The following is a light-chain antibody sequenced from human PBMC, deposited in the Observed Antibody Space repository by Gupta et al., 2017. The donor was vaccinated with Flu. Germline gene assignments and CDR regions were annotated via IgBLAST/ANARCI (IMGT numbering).Light chain of an antibody. J-gene: IGKJ2*01. CDR2: AAS. CDR3: QQYNNYPYT. Sequence: DIQMTQSPSSLSASVGDRITITCRASQGISPYLAWFQQKSGKAPKPLIYAASSLQSGVPSRFSGSGSGTDFTLTISSLQPEDFATYYCQQYNNYPYTFGQGTKMEI. CDR1: QGISPY. V-gene: IGKV1-16*01.